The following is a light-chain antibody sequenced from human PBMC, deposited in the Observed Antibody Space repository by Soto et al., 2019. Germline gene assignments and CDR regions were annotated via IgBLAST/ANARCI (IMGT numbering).Light chain of an antibody. V-gene: IGLV6-57*01. CDR3: QSYDSVNQV. J-gene: IGLJ2*01. CDR2: EDN. Sequence: NFMLTQPHSVSESPGKTVTISSTRSSGSIVSNYVQWYQQRPGSSPTTVIYEDNERPSGVPDRFSGSIDRSSNSASLTISRLKTEDEADYYCQSYDSVNQVFGGGTKLTVL. CDR1: SGSIVSNY.